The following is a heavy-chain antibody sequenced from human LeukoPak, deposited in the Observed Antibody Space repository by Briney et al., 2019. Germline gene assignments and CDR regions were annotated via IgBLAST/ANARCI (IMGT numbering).Heavy chain of an antibody. CDR1: GGSFSGYC. D-gene: IGHD3-3*01. Sequence: PSGTLSLTCAVYGGSFSGYCWSWIRQPPGKGLEWIGEINHSGSTNYNPSLKSRVTISVDTSKNQFSLKLSSVTAADTAVYYCARGSSVYYDFWSGYYKGYFDYWGQGTLVTVSS. V-gene: IGHV4-34*01. CDR2: INHSGST. CDR3: ARGSSVYYDFWSGYYKGYFDY. J-gene: IGHJ4*02.